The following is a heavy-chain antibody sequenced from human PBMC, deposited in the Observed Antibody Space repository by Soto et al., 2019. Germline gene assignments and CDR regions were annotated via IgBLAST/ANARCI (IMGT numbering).Heavy chain of an antibody. D-gene: IGHD2-2*02. CDR3: ARGGGYCSSTSCYTNWFDP. Sequence: SETLSLTCAVYGGSFSGYYWSWIRQPPGKGLEWIGEINHSGSTNYNPSLKSRVTISVDTSKNQFSLKLSSVTAADTAVYYCARGGGYCSSTSCYTNWFDPWGQGTLVTVSS. CDR2: INHSGST. J-gene: IGHJ5*02. CDR1: GGSFSGYY. V-gene: IGHV4-34*01.